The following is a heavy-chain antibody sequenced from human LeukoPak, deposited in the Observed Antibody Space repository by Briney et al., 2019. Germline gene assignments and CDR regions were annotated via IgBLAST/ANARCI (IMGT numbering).Heavy chain of an antibody. Sequence: GGSLRLSCAASGFTFSSYWMHWVRQAPGKGLEWVALIWYDGNNKYYADSVKGRFTVSRDNSKNTLYLQMNSLRAEDTAAYYCARDLAAGEHFYFDLWGRGALVTVSS. J-gene: IGHJ2*01. CDR1: GFTFSSYW. D-gene: IGHD7-27*01. CDR3: ARDLAAGEHFYFDL. V-gene: IGHV3-33*08. CDR2: IWYDGNNK.